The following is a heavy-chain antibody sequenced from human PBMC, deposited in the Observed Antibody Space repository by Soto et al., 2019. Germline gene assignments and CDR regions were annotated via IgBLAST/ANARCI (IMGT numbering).Heavy chain of an antibody. CDR2: IYPEDSDT. Sequence: GESLKISCTASGYTFTSFWIGWVRQTPGKGLEWMAFIYPEDSDTKYSPSFQGQVTISADKSISTAYLQWSSLKASDTAMFYCARRNGNFDYWGQGTLVTVSS. CDR3: ARRNGNFDY. CDR1: GYTFTSFW. D-gene: IGHD4-4*01. J-gene: IGHJ4*02. V-gene: IGHV5-51*01.